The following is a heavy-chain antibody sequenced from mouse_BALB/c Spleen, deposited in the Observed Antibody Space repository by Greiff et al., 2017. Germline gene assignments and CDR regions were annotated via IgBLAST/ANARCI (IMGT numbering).Heavy chain of an antibody. CDR1: GYTFTSYW. CDR3: TRVFYGYDEDAMDY. D-gene: IGHD2-2*01. Sequence: LQQPGSELVRPGASVKLSCKASGYTFTSYWMHWVKQRPGQGLEWIGNIYPGSGSTNYDEKFKSKATLTVDTSSSTAYMQLSSLTSEDSAVYYCTRVFYGYDEDAMDYWGQGTSVTVSS. CDR2: IYPGSGST. J-gene: IGHJ4*01. V-gene: IGHV1S22*01.